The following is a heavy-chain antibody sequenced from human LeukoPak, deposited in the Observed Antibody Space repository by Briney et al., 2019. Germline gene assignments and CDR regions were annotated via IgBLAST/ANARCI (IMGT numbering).Heavy chain of an antibody. D-gene: IGHD4-17*01. Sequence: GGSLRLSCAASGFTFSSYAMSWVRQASGKGLEWVSAISGSGGSTYYADSVKGRFTISRDNSKNTLYLQMNSLRAEDTAVYYCARDTVTTWSGPGYWGQGTLVTVSS. CDR2: ISGSGGST. CDR1: GFTFSSYA. V-gene: IGHV3-23*01. CDR3: ARDTVTTWSGPGY. J-gene: IGHJ4*02.